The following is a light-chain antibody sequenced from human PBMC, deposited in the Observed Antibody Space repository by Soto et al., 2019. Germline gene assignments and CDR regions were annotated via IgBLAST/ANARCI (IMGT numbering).Light chain of an antibody. CDR2: AAS. V-gene: IGKV1-27*01. Sequence: DVQMTQSPSSLSASVGDRVTITCRASRAISSSLAWYQQKPGKVPKLLIYAASTLHAGVQSRFSGSGSGTFFTLTINSLQPEDVATYYCQKYNSAPNTFGLGTRLEIK. CDR1: RAISSS. CDR3: QKYNSAPNT. J-gene: IGKJ2*01.